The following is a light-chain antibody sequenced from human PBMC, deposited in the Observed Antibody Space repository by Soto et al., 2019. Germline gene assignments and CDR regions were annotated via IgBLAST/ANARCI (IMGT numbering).Light chain of an antibody. CDR1: QSLRSS. V-gene: IGKV3-15*01. J-gene: IGKJ1*01. CDR2: DAS. Sequence: ETMMTQSPDTLSVSLGERATLSCRASQSLRSSLAWYQQKPGQAPRLLIYDASTRATGIPARFSGSWSGTDFTLTISGLQSEDFAVYYCQQYNNGPQTFGQGTKVEIK. CDR3: QQYNNGPQT.